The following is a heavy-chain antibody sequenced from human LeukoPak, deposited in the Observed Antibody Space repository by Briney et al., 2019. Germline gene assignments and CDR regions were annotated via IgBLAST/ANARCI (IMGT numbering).Heavy chain of an antibody. J-gene: IGHJ4*02. CDR1: GFTFSSYE. CDR2: ISSSGSTI. Sequence: GGSLRLSCAASGFTFSSYEMNWVRQAPGKGLEWVSYISSSGSTIYYADSVKGRFTISRDNAKNSLYLQMNSLTAEDTAVYYCARDPGTRIDYWGQGTRVTVSS. V-gene: IGHV3-48*03. CDR3: ARDPGTRIDY.